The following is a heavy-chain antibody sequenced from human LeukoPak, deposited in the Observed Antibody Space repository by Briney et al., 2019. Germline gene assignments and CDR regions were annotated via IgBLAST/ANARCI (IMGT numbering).Heavy chain of an antibody. D-gene: IGHD5-24*01. CDR2: IKPSGGST. CDR1: GYTFTTYS. V-gene: IGHV1-46*03. Sequence: GASVRLSRTASGYTFTTYSMHWVRQAPGQGLEWMGIIKPSGGSTSYAQRFQGRVTMTRDTPTSTDYLELCRLRAEDTAVYYCARVTQMAWYFDLWGRGTLVTVSS. J-gene: IGHJ2*01. CDR3: ARVTQMAWYFDL.